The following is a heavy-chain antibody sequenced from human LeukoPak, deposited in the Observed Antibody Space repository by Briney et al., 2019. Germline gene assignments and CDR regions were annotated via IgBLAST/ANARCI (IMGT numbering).Heavy chain of an antibody. D-gene: IGHD1-26*01. CDR2: ISWNSGSI. CDR1: GFTFDDYA. CDR3: AKDLGATGFYYFDY. Sequence: PGGSLRLSCAASGFTFDDYAMDWVRQAPGKGLEWVSGISWNSGSIGYADSVKGRFTISRDNAKNSLYLQMNSLRAEDTALYYCAKDLGATGFYYFDYWGQGTLVTVSS. V-gene: IGHV3-9*01. J-gene: IGHJ4*02.